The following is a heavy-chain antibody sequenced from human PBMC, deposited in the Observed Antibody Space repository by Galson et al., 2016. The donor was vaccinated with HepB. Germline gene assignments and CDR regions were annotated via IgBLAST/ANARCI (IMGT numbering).Heavy chain of an antibody. CDR2: ISYDGSSK. CDR3: ARIGSLYCSDTGCRLRPPQRHFDY. V-gene: IGHV3-30*04. Sequence: SLRLSCAASGFTFSSYAMHWVRQAPGKGLEWVAVISYDGSSKFYADSVKGRFTISRDNSKNTLFLQLNSLRVDDTAVYYCARIGSLYCSDTGCRLRPPQRHFDYWGQGTLVTVSS. D-gene: IGHD2-2*01. J-gene: IGHJ4*02. CDR1: GFTFSSYA.